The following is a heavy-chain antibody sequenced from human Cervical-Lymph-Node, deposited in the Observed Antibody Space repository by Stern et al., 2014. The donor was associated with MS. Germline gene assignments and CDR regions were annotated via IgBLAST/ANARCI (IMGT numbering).Heavy chain of an antibody. J-gene: IGHJ4*02. V-gene: IGHV3-21*01. D-gene: IGHD3-10*01. Sequence: VQLVESGGGLVKPGGSLTLSCVASGFTFTNYAMNWVRQAPGKGPEWVSSISPSSDYIYYADSLRGRFTISRDNANNSLHLQLNSLRPDDTAVYFCVRPGYGSGCFAYWGRGALVTVSA. CDR1: GFTFTNYA. CDR2: ISPSSDYI. CDR3: VRPGYGSGCFAY.